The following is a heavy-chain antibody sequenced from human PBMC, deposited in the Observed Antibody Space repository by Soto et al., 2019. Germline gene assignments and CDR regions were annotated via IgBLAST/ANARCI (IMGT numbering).Heavy chain of an antibody. CDR2: IYFTGKT. J-gene: IGHJ3*02. D-gene: IGHD2-8*01. V-gene: IGHV4-61*01. CDR3: VRGAGYCTSGVCYDAFDI. Sequence: QVQLQESGPGLVKPSETLSLTCTVSGGSVNGGLYYWTLMRQAPRKPLEWIGYIYFTGKTNYNPSLKSRVTMSVDTSRNQFSLNLKSVTAADTAVYYCVRGAGYCTSGVCYDAFDIWGQGTVVTVSS. CDR1: GGSVNGGLYY.